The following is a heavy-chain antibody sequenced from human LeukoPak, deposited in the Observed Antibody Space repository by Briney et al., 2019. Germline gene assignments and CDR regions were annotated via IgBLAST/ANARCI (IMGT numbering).Heavy chain of an antibody. Sequence: PSETLSLTCTDSGGSISSSSYYWGWIRQPPGKGLEWIGSIYYSGSTYYNPSLKSRVTISVDTSKNQFSLKLSSVTAADTAVYYCSSSSSSPLDYWGQGTLLTVSS. J-gene: IGHJ4*02. CDR3: SSSSSSPLDY. CDR1: GGSISSSSYY. V-gene: IGHV4-39*07. CDR2: IYYSGST. D-gene: IGHD6-6*01.